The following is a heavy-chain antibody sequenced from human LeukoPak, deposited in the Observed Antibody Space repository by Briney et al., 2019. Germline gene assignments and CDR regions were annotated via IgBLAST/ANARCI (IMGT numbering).Heavy chain of an antibody. Sequence: GGSLRLSCATSGFTFRNYGMHWVRQAPGKGLEWVAVVWFDGSNEYYADSVRGRFTISRDSSKNTLSLQMNSLRAEDTAVYYCAKDNLMGTVIDYWGQGTLVTVSS. D-gene: IGHD2-21*02. J-gene: IGHJ4*02. CDR3: AKDNLMGTVIDY. CDR1: GFTFRNYG. CDR2: VWFDGSNE. V-gene: IGHV3-33*06.